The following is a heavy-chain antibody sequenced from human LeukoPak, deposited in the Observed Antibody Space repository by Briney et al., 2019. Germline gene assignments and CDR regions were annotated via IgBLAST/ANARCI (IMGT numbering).Heavy chain of an antibody. Sequence: ASVKVSCKTSGYTFTGHYMHWVRQAPGQGLEWMGWINPNTDATNYAQKFQGRVTMTRDTSISTAYMELSRLTSDDTAVYYCIYYDSSAYPYWGQGTQVTVSS. CDR3: IYYDSSAYPY. J-gene: IGHJ4*02. CDR1: GYTFTGHY. CDR2: INPNTDAT. V-gene: IGHV1-2*02. D-gene: IGHD3-22*01.